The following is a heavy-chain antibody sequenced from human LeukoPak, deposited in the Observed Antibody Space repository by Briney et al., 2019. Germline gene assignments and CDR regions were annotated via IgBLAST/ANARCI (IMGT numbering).Heavy chain of an antibody. Sequence: SETLSLTCTVSGGSISSYYWSWIRQPPGKGLEWIGYIYYSGSTNYNPSLKSRVTISVDTSKNQFSLRLSSVTAADTAVYYCARHVDGDHFDYWGQGTLVTVSS. CDR2: IYYSGST. CDR3: ARHVDGDHFDY. J-gene: IGHJ4*02. CDR1: GGSISSYY. D-gene: IGHD4-17*01. V-gene: IGHV4-59*08.